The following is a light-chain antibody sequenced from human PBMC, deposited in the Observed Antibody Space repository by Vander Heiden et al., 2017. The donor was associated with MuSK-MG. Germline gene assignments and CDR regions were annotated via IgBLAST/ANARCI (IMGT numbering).Light chain of an antibody. J-gene: IGKJ2*01. CDR1: QGISTD. CDR3: LQLKSYGYT. CDR2: AAS. V-gene: IGKV1-9*01. Sequence: DTHVTPSPSFLSASVGDSVTITCRASQGISTDLAWYQQKPGKAPELLIYAASTLQSGVPSSFSGSGSGTEFTLTISSLQPEDFATYYCLQLKSYGYTFGQGTKLEMK.